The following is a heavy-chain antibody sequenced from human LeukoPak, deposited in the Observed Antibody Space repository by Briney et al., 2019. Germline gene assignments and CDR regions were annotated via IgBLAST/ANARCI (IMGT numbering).Heavy chain of an antibody. Sequence: VASVKVSCKASGGTFSSYAISWVRQAPGQGLEWMGRIIPIFGIANYAQKFQGRVTITADKSTSTAYMELSSLRSEDTAVYYCASARGMTIPAAGWNWFDPWGQGTLVTVSS. CDR2: IIPIFGIA. CDR3: ASARGMTIPAAGWNWFDP. V-gene: IGHV1-69*04. CDR1: GGTFSSYA. J-gene: IGHJ5*02. D-gene: IGHD2-2*01.